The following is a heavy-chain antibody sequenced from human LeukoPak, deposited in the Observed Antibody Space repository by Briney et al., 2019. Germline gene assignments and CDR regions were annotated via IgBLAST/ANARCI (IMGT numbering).Heavy chain of an antibody. J-gene: IGHJ4*02. V-gene: IGHV5-51*01. CDR1: GYSFTSYW. CDR2: IYPGDSDT. CDR3: ARHHSSNWYIDY. D-gene: IGHD6-13*01. Sequence: GESLKISCKGSGYSFTSYWIGWVRQMPGKGLEWMGIIYPGDSDTKYSPSFQGQVTISADKSISTAYLRWSSLKASDTAIYYCARHHSSNWYIDYWGQGTLVTVSS.